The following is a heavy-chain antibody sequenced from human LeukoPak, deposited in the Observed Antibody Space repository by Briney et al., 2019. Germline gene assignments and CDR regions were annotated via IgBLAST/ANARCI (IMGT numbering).Heavy chain of an antibody. J-gene: IGHJ4*02. Sequence: PSETLSLTCTVSGYSISSGYYWGWIRQPPGKGLEWIGSIYHSGSTYYNPSLKSRVTMSVDTSKNQFSLKLSSVTAADTAVYYCASLIAAAGTEYWGQGTLVTVSS. CDR3: ASLIAAAGTEY. D-gene: IGHD6-13*01. CDR2: IYHSGST. CDR1: GYSISSGYY. V-gene: IGHV4-38-2*02.